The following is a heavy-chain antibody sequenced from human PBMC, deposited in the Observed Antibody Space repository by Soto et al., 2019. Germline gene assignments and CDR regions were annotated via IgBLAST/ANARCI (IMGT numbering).Heavy chain of an antibody. J-gene: IGHJ4*02. CDR1: GFTFSSYS. D-gene: IGHD6-13*01. V-gene: IGHV3-21*01. CDR2: ISSSSSYI. Sequence: LRLSCAASGFTFSSYSINWVRQAPGKGLEWVSSISSSSSYIYYAGSVKGRFTISRDNAKNSLYLQMNSLRAEDTAVYYCARDLIAESSSYDYWGQGTLVTVSS. CDR3: ARDLIAESSSYDY.